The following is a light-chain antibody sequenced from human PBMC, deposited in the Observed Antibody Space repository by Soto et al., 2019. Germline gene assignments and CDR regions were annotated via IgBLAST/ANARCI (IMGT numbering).Light chain of an antibody. Sequence: QSVLTQPASVSGSPGQSITISCIGTSRDVGRYSLVSWYQQHPGKAPNIIIYEGNKRRLGVSNRISGSKSGNTASLTISGLQAEDEAEYYCCSYAGTSSWLFGGGTKLTVL. CDR2: EGN. J-gene: IGLJ3*02. V-gene: IGLV2-23*01. CDR1: SRDVGRYSL. CDR3: CSYAGTSSWL.